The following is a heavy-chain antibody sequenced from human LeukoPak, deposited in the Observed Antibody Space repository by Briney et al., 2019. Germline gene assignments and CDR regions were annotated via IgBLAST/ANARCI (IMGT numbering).Heavy chain of an antibody. J-gene: IGHJ4*02. Sequence: PGGSLRLSCVASGFTFGKYWMSWVRQAPGKGLEWVANIKLDGSEKNYVDSEKGRFTISRDNTKNSLYLQMNSLRVEDTAVFYCARDQYDTWSRRGNFDSWGQGTLVIVSS. D-gene: IGHD3-3*01. CDR1: GFTFGKYW. CDR3: ARDQYDTWSRRGNFDS. V-gene: IGHV3-7*03. CDR2: IKLDGSEK.